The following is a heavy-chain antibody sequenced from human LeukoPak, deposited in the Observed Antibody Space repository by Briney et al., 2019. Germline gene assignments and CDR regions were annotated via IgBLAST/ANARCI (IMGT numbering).Heavy chain of an antibody. CDR3: ARVIPGYCSSTSCSNLKDYYYYYYMDV. CDR1: GYTFTDYY. V-gene: IGHV1-2*02. Sequence: ASVKVSCKASGYTFTDYYIHWVRQAPGQGLEWMGWINPNSGGTNYAQKFQGRVTMTRDTSISTAYMELSRLRSDDTAVYYCARVIPGYCSSTSCSNLKDYYYYYYMDVWGKGTTVTISS. J-gene: IGHJ6*03. D-gene: IGHD2-2*01. CDR2: INPNSGGT.